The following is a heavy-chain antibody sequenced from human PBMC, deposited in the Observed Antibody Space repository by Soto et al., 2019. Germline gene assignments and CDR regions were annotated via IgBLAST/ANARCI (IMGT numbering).Heavy chain of an antibody. J-gene: IGHJ3*01. Sequence: QVQLVQSGAEVKKPGASVKVSCKASGYPFTSSGMSWVRQAPGQGLEWMGWISANTGSSEYAQRFQGRVTMTTDRSTSTAYMELRSLRSDDTAGYYCARAFFYQGSDSRGYSFDAFDFWGPGTLVTVSS. CDR2: ISANTGSS. V-gene: IGHV1-18*01. CDR3: ARAFFYQGSDSRGYSFDAFDF. CDR1: GYPFTSSG. D-gene: IGHD3-22*01.